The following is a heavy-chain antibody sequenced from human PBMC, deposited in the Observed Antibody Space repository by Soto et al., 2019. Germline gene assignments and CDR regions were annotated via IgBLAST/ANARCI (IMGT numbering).Heavy chain of an antibody. CDR1: GGSFSREA. J-gene: IGHJ3*01. Sequence: QVQLVQSGAEVKKPGSSVKVSCKASGGSFSREAINWVRQAPGQGPEWMGGILPIFGTADYAQKFHGRVTITADVSTTTAYMKLRRLRSEDKAVYYCARRNAFGGNSDAFDVWGQGTMVTVSS. CDR2: ILPIFGTA. D-gene: IGHD2-15*01. V-gene: IGHV1-69*12. CDR3: ARRNAFGGNSDAFDV.